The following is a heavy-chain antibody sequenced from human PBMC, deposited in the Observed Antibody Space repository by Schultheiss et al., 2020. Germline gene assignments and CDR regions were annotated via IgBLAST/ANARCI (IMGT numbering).Heavy chain of an antibody. V-gene: IGHV4-34*01. D-gene: IGHD5-18*01. CDR1: GGSISSYY. CDR2: INHSGST. CDR3: ARSGYSYGYYFDY. Sequence: SETLSLTCTVSGGSISSYYWSWIRQPPGKGLEWIGEINHSGSTNYNPSLKSRVTISVDTSKNQFSLKLSSVTAADTAVYYCARSGYSYGYYFDYWGQGTLVTVSS. J-gene: IGHJ4*02.